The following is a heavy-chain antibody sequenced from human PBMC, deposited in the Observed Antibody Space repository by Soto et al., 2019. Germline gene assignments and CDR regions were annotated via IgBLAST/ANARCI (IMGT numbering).Heavy chain of an antibody. D-gene: IGHD3-3*01. CDR1: GFTFSSYA. CDR2: ISGSGGST. Sequence: EVQLLESGGGLVEPGGSLRLSCAASGFTFSSYAMSWVRQAPGKGLEWVSAISGSGGSTYYADSVKGRFTISRDNSKNTLYLQMNSLRAEDTDVYYCAKEPSYYDFWSGYFGYWGQGTLVTVSS. J-gene: IGHJ4*02. CDR3: AKEPSYYDFWSGYFGY. V-gene: IGHV3-23*01.